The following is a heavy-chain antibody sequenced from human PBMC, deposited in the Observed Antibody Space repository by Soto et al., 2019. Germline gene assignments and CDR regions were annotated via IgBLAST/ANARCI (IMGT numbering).Heavy chain of an antibody. CDR2: IWYDGSNK. J-gene: IGHJ3*02. Sequence: GGSLRLSCAASGFTFSSYGMHWVRQAPGKGLEWVAVIWYDGSNKYYADSVKGRFTISRDNSKNTLYLQMNSLRAEDTAVYYCAKDTPGGDAFDIWGQGTMVTVSS. CDR1: GFTFSSYG. CDR3: AKDTPGGDAFDI. D-gene: IGHD1-26*01. V-gene: IGHV3-30*02.